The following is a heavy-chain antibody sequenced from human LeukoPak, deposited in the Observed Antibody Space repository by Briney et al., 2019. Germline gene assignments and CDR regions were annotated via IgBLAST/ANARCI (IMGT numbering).Heavy chain of an antibody. CDR3: AHRYSGSYSDAFDI. J-gene: IGHJ3*02. Sequence: SGPTLVNPTQTLTPTCTFSGFSLSTSGVGVGWIRQPPGKALGGLAPIYWNDDKRYSPSLKSRLTITKDTSKNQVVLTMTNMDPVDTATYYCAHRYSGSYSDAFDIWGQGTMVTVSS. D-gene: IGHD1-26*01. CDR1: GFSLSTSGVG. V-gene: IGHV2-5*01. CDR2: IYWNDDK.